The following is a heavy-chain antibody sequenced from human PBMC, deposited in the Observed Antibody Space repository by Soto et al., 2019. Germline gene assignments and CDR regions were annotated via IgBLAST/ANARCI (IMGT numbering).Heavy chain of an antibody. J-gene: IGHJ4*02. CDR2: INPSGGST. V-gene: IGHV1-46*01. D-gene: IGHD4-17*01. CDR3: ARAEETTTPLFY. CDR1: GYTFTSYY. Sequence: GASVKVSCKASGYTFTSYYMHCVRQAPGKGLEWMGIINPSGGSTSYAQKFQGRVTMTRDTSTSTVYMELSSLRSEDTAVYYCARAEETTTPLFYWGQGTLVTVSS.